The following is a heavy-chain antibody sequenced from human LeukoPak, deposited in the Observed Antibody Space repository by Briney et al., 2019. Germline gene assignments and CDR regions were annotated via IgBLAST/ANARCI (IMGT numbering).Heavy chain of an antibody. CDR3: AKDLSGAAYTFDY. D-gene: IGHD3-16*01. CDR1: GFTFSSYG. Sequence: TGGSLRLSCAAAGFTFSSYGMHWVRQAPGKGLEWVAVIWYDGSNKYYAYSVKGRFTISRDNSKNRLHLQMNSLRAEDTAVYYCAKDLSGAAYTFDYWGQGTLVTVSS. CDR2: IWYDGSNK. J-gene: IGHJ4*02. V-gene: IGHV3-30*02.